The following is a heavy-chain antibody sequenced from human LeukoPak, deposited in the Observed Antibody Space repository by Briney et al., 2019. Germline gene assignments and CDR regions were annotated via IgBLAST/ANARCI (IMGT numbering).Heavy chain of an antibody. J-gene: IGHJ3*02. V-gene: IGHV3-30*02. CDR1: GFTFSSYG. CDR2: IRYDGSNK. D-gene: IGHD3-16*01. Sequence: GGSLRLSRAASGFTFSSYGMHWVRQAPGKGLEWVAFIRYDGSNKYYADSVKGRFTISRDNSKNTLYLQMNSLRAEDTAVYYCASLGYDAFDIWGQGTMVTVSS. CDR3: ASLGYDAFDI.